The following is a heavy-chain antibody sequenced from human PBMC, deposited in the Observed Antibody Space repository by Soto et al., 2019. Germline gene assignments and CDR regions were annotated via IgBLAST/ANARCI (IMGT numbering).Heavy chain of an antibody. V-gene: IGHV3-23*01. CDR1: GFTFSSYA. J-gene: IGHJ6*03. Sequence: EVQLLESGGGLVQPGGSLRLSCAASGFTFSSYAMSWVRQAPGKGLAWVSAISGSGGSTYYADSVKGRFTISRDNSKNTLYLQMNSLRAEDTAVYYCANLGGIAARPSYYYYYMDVWGKGTTVTVSS. CDR3: ANLGGIAARPSYYYYYMDV. CDR2: ISGSGGST. D-gene: IGHD6-6*01.